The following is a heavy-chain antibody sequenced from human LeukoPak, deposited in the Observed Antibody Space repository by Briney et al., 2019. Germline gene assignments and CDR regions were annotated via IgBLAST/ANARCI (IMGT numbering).Heavy chain of an antibody. CDR1: GGSFSGYY. V-gene: IGHV4-34*01. CDR2: INHSGST. D-gene: IGHD3-9*01. J-gene: IGHJ6*02. Sequence: PSETLSLTCAVYGGSFSGYYWSWIRQPPGTGLEWIGEINHSGSTNYNPSLKSRVTISVDTSKNQFSLKLSSVTAADTAVYYCASSYDILTSYGMDVWGQGTTVTVSS. CDR3: ASSYDILTSYGMDV.